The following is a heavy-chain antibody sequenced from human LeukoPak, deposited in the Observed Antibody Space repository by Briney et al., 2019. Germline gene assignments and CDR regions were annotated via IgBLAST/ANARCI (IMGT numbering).Heavy chain of an antibody. D-gene: IGHD2-21*01. Sequence: SGTLSLTCTVSNGPITTTKWWSWVRQPPGKGLEWTGEISHTGSTNYNPSFNSRVTMSVDKSKNQFSLNLKSVTAADTALYYCASSSLVVVVTYGFDIWGRGTAVTVSS. CDR1: NGPITTTKW. J-gene: IGHJ3*02. V-gene: IGHV4-4*02. CDR3: ASSSLVVVVTYGFDI. CDR2: ISHTGST.